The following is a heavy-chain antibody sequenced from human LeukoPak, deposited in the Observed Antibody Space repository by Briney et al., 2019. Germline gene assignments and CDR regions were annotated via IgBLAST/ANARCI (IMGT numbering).Heavy chain of an antibody. CDR1: GFTFSSYA. Sequence: GGSLRLSCAASGFTFSSYAMSWVRQAPGKGLEWVSAISGSGGSTYYADSVKGRFTISRDNSKNTLYPQMNSLRAEDTAVYYCAKDPLPYGSGSYVDYWGQGTLVTVSS. V-gene: IGHV3-23*01. CDR2: ISGSGGST. CDR3: AKDPLPYGSGSYVDY. D-gene: IGHD3-10*01. J-gene: IGHJ4*02.